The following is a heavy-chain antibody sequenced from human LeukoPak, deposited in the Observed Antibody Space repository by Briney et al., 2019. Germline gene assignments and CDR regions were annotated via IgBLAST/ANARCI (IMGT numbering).Heavy chain of an antibody. D-gene: IGHD2-2*01. CDR2: IYYSGST. Sequence: SETLSLTCAVYGGSFSGYYWSWIRQPPGKGLEWIGSIYYSGSTYYNPSLKSRVTISVDTSKNQFSLKRSCVTAADTAVYYCAREISASWLYYYYMDVWGKGTTVTVSS. CDR3: AREISASWLYYYYMDV. J-gene: IGHJ6*03. V-gene: IGHV4-34*01. CDR1: GGSFSGYY.